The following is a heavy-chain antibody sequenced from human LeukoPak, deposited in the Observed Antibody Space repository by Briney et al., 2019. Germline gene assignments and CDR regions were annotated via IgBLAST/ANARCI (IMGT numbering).Heavy chain of an antibody. CDR2: ISGSGGST. V-gene: IGHV3-23*01. CDR3: AKTTYYYDSSGYDY. J-gene: IGHJ4*02. CDR1: GYSFTSYW. Sequence: GESLKISCKGSGYSFTSYWIGWVRQAPGKGLEWVSAISGSGGSTYYADSVKGRFTISRDNSKNTLYLQMNSLRAEDTAVYYCAKTTYYYDSSGYDYWGQGTLVTVSS. D-gene: IGHD3-22*01.